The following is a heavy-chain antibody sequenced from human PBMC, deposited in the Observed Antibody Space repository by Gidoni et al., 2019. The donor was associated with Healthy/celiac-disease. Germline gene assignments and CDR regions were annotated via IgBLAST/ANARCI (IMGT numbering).Heavy chain of an antibody. CDR3: ARDGRTYYDFWSGYRPFDY. Sequence: QVQLQQWGAGLLKPSETLSLTCAVYGGSFSGYYWSWIRQPPGKGLEWIGEINHSGSTNYNPSLKSRVTISVDTSKNQFSLKLSSVTAADTAVYYCARDGRTYYDFWSGYRPFDYWGQGTLVTVSS. V-gene: IGHV4-34*01. CDR1: GGSFSGYY. D-gene: IGHD3-3*01. J-gene: IGHJ4*02. CDR2: INHSGST.